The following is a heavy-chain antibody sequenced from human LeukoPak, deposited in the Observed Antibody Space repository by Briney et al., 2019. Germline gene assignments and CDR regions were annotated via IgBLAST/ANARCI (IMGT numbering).Heavy chain of an antibody. CDR2: ITTTSRTI. CDR3: ARGYSSSWYDLYYFDY. Sequence: GGSLRLSCAASGFTFSDYSMSWVRQAPGKGLEWISYITTTSRTIYYADSVKGRFAISANNAMNSLYLQMNSLRAEDTAVYYCARGYSSSWYDLYYFDYWGQGTLVTVSS. J-gene: IGHJ4*02. D-gene: IGHD6-13*01. V-gene: IGHV3-48*01. CDR1: GFTFSDYS.